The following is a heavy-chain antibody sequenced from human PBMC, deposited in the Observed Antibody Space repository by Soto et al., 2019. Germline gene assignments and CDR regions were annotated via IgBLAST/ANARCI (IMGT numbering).Heavy chain of an antibody. CDR3: ARGGVVVVMRLWFDP. D-gene: IGHD3-22*01. J-gene: IGHJ5*02. CDR1: GGSFSGYY. V-gene: IGHV4-34*01. Sequence: SEILSLTCAVYGGSFSGYYWSWIRQPPGKGLEWIGEINHSGSTNYNPSIKSRVTISVDTSKNQFSLKLSSVTAADTAVYYCARGGVVVVMRLWFDPWGQGTLVTVSS. CDR2: INHSGST.